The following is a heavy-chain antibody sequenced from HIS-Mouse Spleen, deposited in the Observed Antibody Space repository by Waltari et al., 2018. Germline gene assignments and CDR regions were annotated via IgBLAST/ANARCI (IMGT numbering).Heavy chain of an antibody. Sequence: QVQLVQSGAEVKKPGASVTVSCKASGYTFTGYYMHWVRQAPGQGLEWMGWINPNSGGTNYAQKFQGRVTMTRDTSISTAYMELSRLRSDDTAVYYCARGPMETVPDYGGKGRRAEYFQHWGQGTLVTVSS. CDR3: ARGPMETVPDYGGKGRRAEYFQH. J-gene: IGHJ1*01. V-gene: IGHV1-2*02. D-gene: IGHD4-17*01. CDR1: GYTFTGYY. CDR2: INPNSGGT.